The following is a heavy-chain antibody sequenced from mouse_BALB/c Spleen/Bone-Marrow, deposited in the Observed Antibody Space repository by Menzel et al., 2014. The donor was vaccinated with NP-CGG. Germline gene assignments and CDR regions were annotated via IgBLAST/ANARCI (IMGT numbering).Heavy chain of an antibody. CDR1: GYAFSLYW. CDR3: ARCGVSIDY. V-gene: IGHV1-80*01. CDR2: IYPEDDDT. D-gene: IGHD6-2*01. Sequence: QVQLQQSGAELVRPGSSVKLSCTASGYAFSLYWMNWVQQTPGQGLEWIGQIYPEDDDTNYNGKLKGKATLTADRSYTPAYMQLGSLASEDSAVYFCARCGVSIDYWGQGTTLTVSA. J-gene: IGHJ2*01.